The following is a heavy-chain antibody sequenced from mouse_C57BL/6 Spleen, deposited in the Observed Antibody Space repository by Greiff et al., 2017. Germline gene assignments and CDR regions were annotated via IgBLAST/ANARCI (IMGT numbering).Heavy chain of an antibody. Sequence: EVKLVESGGGLVKPGGSLKLSCAASGFTFSDYGMHWVRQAPEKGLEWVAYISSGSSTIYYADTVKGRFTISRDNAKNTLFLQMTSLRDEDTAMYYWARPDGSSYEMYYWGQGSSGTVSS. CDR3: ARPDGSSYEMYY. J-gene: IGHJ4*01. CDR2: ISSGSSTI. CDR1: GFTFSDYG. V-gene: IGHV5-17*01. D-gene: IGHD1-1*01.